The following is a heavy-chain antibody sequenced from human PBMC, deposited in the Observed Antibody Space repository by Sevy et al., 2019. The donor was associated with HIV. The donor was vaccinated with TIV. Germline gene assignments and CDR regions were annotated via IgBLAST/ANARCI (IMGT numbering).Heavy chain of an antibody. Sequence: ASVKVSCKASGGTFRTYAISWMRQAPGQGLEWMGGIIPIFGSTNYVQKFQGRVTITADESTSTAYMELSSLRSEDTALYYCGLKTHGLDYYYAIDVWGQGTTVTVSS. CDR1: GGTFRTYA. J-gene: IGHJ6*02. CDR3: GLKTHGLDYYYAIDV. D-gene: IGHD6-19*01. V-gene: IGHV1-69*13. CDR2: IIPIFGST.